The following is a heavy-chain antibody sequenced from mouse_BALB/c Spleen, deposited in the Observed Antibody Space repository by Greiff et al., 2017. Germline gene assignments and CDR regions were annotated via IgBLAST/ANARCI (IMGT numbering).Heavy chain of an antibody. Sequence: EVQLVESGGGLVKPGGSLKLSCAASGFTFSSYTMSWVRQTPEKRLEWVATISSGGSYTYYPDSVKGRFTISRDNAKNTLYLQMSSLKSEDTAMYYCTRDQGNGNYPYAMDYWGQGTSVTVSS. D-gene: IGHD2-1*01. CDR2: ISSGGSYT. CDR3: TRDQGNGNYPYAMDY. CDR1: GFTFSSYT. V-gene: IGHV5-6-4*01. J-gene: IGHJ4*01.